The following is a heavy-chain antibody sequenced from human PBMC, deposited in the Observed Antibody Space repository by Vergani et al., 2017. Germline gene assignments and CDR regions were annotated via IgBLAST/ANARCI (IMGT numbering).Heavy chain of an antibody. V-gene: IGHV3-21*01. J-gene: IGHJ4*02. Sequence: EVQLVESGGGLVTPGGSLRLSCAASGFTFSSYSMNWVRQAPGKGLEWVSSITSTGNYIYYADSVKGRFTISRDNAKNSLYPQMNSLRAEDTAVYYCARDLEDQDWGGGFDYWGQGTLVTVSS. D-gene: IGHD3-10*01. CDR1: GFTFSSYS. CDR3: ARDLEDQDWGGGFDY. CDR2: ITSTGNYI.